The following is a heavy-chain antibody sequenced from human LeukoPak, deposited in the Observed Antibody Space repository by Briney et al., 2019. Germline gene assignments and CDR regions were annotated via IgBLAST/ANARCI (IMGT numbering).Heavy chain of an antibody. Sequence: KPSENLFLTCAVYGGSFSGYYWSWIRQPPRKGLEWIGEINHSGSTNYNPSLKSRATISVDTSKNQFSLKLSSVTAADTAVYYCARRGNWFDPWGQGTLVTVSS. V-gene: IGHV4-34*01. J-gene: IGHJ5*02. CDR2: INHSGST. CDR1: GGSFSGYY. CDR3: ARRGNWFDP.